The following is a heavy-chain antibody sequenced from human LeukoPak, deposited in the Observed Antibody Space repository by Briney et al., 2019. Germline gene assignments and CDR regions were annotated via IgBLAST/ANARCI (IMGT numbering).Heavy chain of an antibody. CDR1: GFIVSSNY. Sequence: TRGSLRLSCAASGFIVSSNYMTWVRQAPGKGLEWVSSISGSGDAIHYADSVKGRFTISRDNSKNTLHVQMSSLRAEDTGVYYCAPSRFLDMIFNDWGQGTLVTVSS. CDR3: APSRFLDMIFND. D-gene: IGHD3/OR15-3a*01. J-gene: IGHJ4*02. CDR2: ISGSGDAI. V-gene: IGHV3-23*01.